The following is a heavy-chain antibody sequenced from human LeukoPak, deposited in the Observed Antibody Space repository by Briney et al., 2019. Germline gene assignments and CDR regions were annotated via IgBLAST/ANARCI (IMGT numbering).Heavy chain of an antibody. J-gene: IGHJ4*02. Sequence: GGSLRLSCAASGFTVSSNYMSWVRQAPGKGLEWVSVIYSGGSTYYADSVKGRFTISRDNSKNTLYLQMNSLRAEDTAVYYCARAEREDILTGYYPGRVPYYFDYWGQGTLVTVSS. D-gene: IGHD3-9*01. CDR1: GFTVSSNY. CDR3: ARAEREDILTGYYPGRVPYYFDY. V-gene: IGHV3-53*01. CDR2: IYSGGST.